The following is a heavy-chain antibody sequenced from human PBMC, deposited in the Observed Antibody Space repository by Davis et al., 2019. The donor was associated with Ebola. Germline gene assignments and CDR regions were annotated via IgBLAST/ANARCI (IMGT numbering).Heavy chain of an antibody. CDR3: SRPNIATGLNVDY. CDR1: GYSFTSYW. D-gene: IGHD5-12*01. J-gene: IGHJ4*02. Sequence: GESLKISCKGSGYSFTSYWIGWVRQMPGKGLEWMGIIYPGDSDTRYSPSFQGQVTISADKSISNAYLQLSSLKASDTAMYYCSRPNIATGLNVDYWGQGTLVTVSS. V-gene: IGHV5-51*01. CDR2: IYPGDSDT.